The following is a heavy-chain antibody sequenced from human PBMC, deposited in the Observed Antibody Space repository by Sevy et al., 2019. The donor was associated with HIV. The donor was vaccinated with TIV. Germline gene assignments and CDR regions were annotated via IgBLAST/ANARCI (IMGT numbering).Heavy chain of an antibody. V-gene: IGHV3-48*03. CDR3: ARDMAYGSGSIVYDY. D-gene: IGHD3-10*01. CDR2: ISNSGSII. Sequence: GGSLRLSCVASGFTFSSYEMSWVRQAPGKGLEWVSHISNSGSIIYYEDSVKGRFTISRDNARNSLYLQMNSLRAEDTAVYYCARDMAYGSGSIVYDYWGQGTLVTVSS. J-gene: IGHJ4*02. CDR1: GFTFSSYE.